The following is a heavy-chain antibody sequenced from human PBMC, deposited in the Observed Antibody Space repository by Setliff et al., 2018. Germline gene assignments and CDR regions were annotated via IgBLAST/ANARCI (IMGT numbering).Heavy chain of an antibody. V-gene: IGHV4-61*09. CDR3: VRMSGFLYMDV. CDR1: GDSISSRRNY. D-gene: IGHD3-3*01. J-gene: IGHJ6*03. Sequence: PSETLSLTCTVSGDSISSRRNYWGWFRQPAGKGPEWIGHIYASWSTNYNPSLKSRVTISLDTSKNQFSLKLSSVTAADTAVYYCVRMSGFLYMDVWGKGTTVTVSS. CDR2: IYASWST.